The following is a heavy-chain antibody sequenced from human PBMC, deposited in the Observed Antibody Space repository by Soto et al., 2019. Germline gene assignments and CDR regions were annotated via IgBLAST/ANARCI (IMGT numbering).Heavy chain of an antibody. Sequence: ASVKVSCKASGYTFASYDINWVRQATGQGLEWMGWMNPNSGNTEYAQKFQGRVTMTRNTSTSTAYMELSSLRSEDTAVYYCAREERDYDILTGSNWFDPWGQGTLVTVSS. V-gene: IGHV1-8*01. CDR3: AREERDYDILTGSNWFDP. D-gene: IGHD3-9*01. CDR1: GYTFASYD. CDR2: MNPNSGNT. J-gene: IGHJ5*02.